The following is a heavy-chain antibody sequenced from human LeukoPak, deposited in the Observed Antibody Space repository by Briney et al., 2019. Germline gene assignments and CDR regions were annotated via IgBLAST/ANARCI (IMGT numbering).Heavy chain of an antibody. CDR3: AKDWGKSGWPYYYYGMDV. V-gene: IGHV3-30*18. J-gene: IGHJ6*02. CDR1: GFTFSSYG. Sequence: GGSLRLSCAVSGFTFSSYGMHWVRQAPGKGLEWVTVISYDGSNKYYADSVKGRFTISRDNSKNTLYLQMNSLRAEDTAVYYCAKDWGKSGWPYYYYGMDVWGQGTTVTVSS. D-gene: IGHD6-19*01. CDR2: ISYDGSNK.